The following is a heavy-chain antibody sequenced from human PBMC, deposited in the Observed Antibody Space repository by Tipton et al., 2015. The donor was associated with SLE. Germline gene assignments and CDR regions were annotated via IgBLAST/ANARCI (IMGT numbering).Heavy chain of an antibody. CDR1: GFTFSSYD. CDR2: IRYDESNT. J-gene: IGHJ6*03. CDR3: ATDGFHGSGAGNSYYMDV. Sequence: SLRLSCAASGFTFSSYDMHWVRQVPGKGLEWVAFIRYDESNTYYADSVKGRFTISRDNSKNTLYLEMNSLKPEDTAVYYCATDGFHGSGAGNSYYMDVWGKGTMVTVS. D-gene: IGHD3-10*01. V-gene: IGHV3-30*02.